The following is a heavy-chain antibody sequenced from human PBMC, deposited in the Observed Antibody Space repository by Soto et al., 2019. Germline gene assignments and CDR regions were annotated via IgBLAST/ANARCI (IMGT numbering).Heavy chain of an antibody. CDR2: IYYSGST. D-gene: IGHD3-9*01. V-gene: IGHV4-59*01. CDR1: GGSISNYY. Sequence: ASETLSLTCSVSGGSISNYYWSWIRQSPGKGLEWIGYIYYSGSTNYNPSLKSRLTISVDTSKNQFSLKLSFVTAADTAVYYCARAQALYYDILTGYGNYYYYYGMDVWGQGTTVTVSS. J-gene: IGHJ6*02. CDR3: ARAQALYYDILTGYGNYYYYYGMDV.